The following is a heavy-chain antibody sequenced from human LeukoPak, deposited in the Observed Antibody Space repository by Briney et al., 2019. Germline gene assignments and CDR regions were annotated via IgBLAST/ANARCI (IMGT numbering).Heavy chain of an antibody. J-gene: IGHJ6*02. CDR3: ARHDYDSSGPRGMDV. V-gene: IGHV3-11*01. CDR1: GFTFSDYY. Sequence: GGSLRPSCAASGFTFSDYYMSWIRQAPGKGLEWVSYISTSGSTIYYADSVKGRFTISRDNAKNSLYLQMNSLRAEDTAVYYCARHDYDSSGPRGMDVWGQGTTVTVSS. D-gene: IGHD3-22*01. CDR2: ISTSGSTI.